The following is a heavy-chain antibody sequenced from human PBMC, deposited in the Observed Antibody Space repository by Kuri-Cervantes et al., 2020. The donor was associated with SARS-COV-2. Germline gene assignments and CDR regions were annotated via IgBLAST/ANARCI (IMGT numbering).Heavy chain of an antibody. Sequence: GESLKISCAASGFTFSSYWMSWVRQAPGKGLEWVANIKQDGSEKYYVDSVKGRFTISRDNAKNSLYLQMNSLRAEDTAVYYCARDMAVHYYFDSWGQGTLVTVSS. V-gene: IGHV3-7*01. J-gene: IGHJ4*02. CDR1: GFTFSSYW. CDR2: IKQDGSEK. CDR3: ARDMAVHYYFDS. D-gene: IGHD6-19*01.